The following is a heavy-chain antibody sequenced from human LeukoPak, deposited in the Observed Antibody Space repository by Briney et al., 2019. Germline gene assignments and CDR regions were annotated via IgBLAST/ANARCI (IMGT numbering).Heavy chain of an antibody. Sequence: GGSLRLSCAASGFTSSSYWMSWVRQAPGKGLEWVANIKQDGSEKYYVDSVKGRFTISRDNAKNSLYLQMNSLRAEDTAVYYCAKGFAQQLGYFDYWGQGTLVTVSS. V-gene: IGHV3-7*03. J-gene: IGHJ4*02. CDR2: IKQDGSEK. D-gene: IGHD6-13*01. CDR1: GFTSSSYW. CDR3: AKGFAQQLGYFDY.